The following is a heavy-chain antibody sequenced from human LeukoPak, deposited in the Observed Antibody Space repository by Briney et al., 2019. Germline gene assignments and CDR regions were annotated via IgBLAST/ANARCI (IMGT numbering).Heavy chain of an antibody. V-gene: IGHV4-61*02. Sequence: SETLSLTCTVSGGSISSGSYYWSWLRQPAGKGLEWIGRIYTSGSTNYNPSLKSRVTISVDTSKNQFSLKLSSVTAADTAVYYCAREGPRHKSVEMATIDYWGQGTLVTVSS. CDR2: IYTSGST. CDR1: GGSISSGSYY. CDR3: AREGPRHKSVEMATIDY. J-gene: IGHJ4*02. D-gene: IGHD5-24*01.